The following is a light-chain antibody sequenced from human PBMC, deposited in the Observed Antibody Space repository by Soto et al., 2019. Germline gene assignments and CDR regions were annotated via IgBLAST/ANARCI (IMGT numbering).Light chain of an antibody. V-gene: IGKV3-20*01. Sequence: EIVLTQSPGTLSLSPGERATLSCRASQSFSSSYLAWYQQKPGRAPRLLIYGASNRATGIPDRFSGSGSGTDFTLTINRLEPEDFAVYYFQQYGSSPRTFGPGTKVDFK. CDR3: QQYGSSPRT. J-gene: IGKJ3*01. CDR1: QSFSSSY. CDR2: GAS.